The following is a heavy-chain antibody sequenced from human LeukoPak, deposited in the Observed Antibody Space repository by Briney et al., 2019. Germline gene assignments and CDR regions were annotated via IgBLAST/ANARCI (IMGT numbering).Heavy chain of an antibody. CDR1: GFSFSSYA. Sequence: GGSLRLSCAASGFSFSSYAMSWVREAPGKGLESGSGICGSGGSTQYADSVKGRFTTSRDNSTNTLHLQMNSLRAEDTAVYYCAKNMRGIYGDYFDYWGQGTLVTVSS. V-gene: IGHV3-23*01. J-gene: IGHJ4*02. CDR2: ICGSGGST. CDR3: AKNMRGIYGDYFDY. D-gene: IGHD4/OR15-4a*01.